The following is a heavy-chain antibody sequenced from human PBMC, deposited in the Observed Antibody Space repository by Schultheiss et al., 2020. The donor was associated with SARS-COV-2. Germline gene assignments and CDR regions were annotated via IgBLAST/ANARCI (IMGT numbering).Heavy chain of an antibody. V-gene: IGHV4-4*07. CDR1: GGSISFYS. Sequence: SETLSLTCTVSGGSISFYSWNWIRQPAGKGLEWLGRIFSSGSTNYNPSLRGRVSMAVDTSKNQFSLRLQSVTAADTAVYFCARETSMEEGGLIHQTDAFEMWGQGTVVTVSS. CDR3: ARETSMEEGGLIHQTDAFEM. J-gene: IGHJ3*02. CDR2: IFSSGST. D-gene: IGHD2-15*01.